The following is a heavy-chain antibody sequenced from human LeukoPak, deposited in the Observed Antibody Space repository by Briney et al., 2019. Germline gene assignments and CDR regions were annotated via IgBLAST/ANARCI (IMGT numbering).Heavy chain of an antibody. J-gene: IGHJ4*02. Sequence: GASLRLSCAASGFIFRNYAMSWVRQAPGKGLEWVSAITGSGDSTYYADSVKGRFTISRDNSKNTLYVEMNTLRAEDTAIYYCAKWGDYDILTGYYVSDFWGQGTLVTVSS. D-gene: IGHD3-9*01. CDR1: GFIFRNYA. V-gene: IGHV3-23*01. CDR2: ITGSGDST. CDR3: AKWGDYDILTGYYVSDF.